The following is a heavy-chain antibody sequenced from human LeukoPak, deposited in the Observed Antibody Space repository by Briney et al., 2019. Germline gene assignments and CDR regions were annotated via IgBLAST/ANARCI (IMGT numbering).Heavy chain of an antibody. Sequence: PSETLSLTCTVSGYSLSTAYYWGWIRQPPGKGREWIGEINHSGSTNYNPSLKSRVTISVDTSKNQFSLKLSSVTAADTAVYYCARDRVYDFWSGYPNWFDPWGQGTLVTVSS. V-gene: IGHV4-38-2*02. CDR1: GYSLSTAYY. CDR3: ARDRVYDFWSGYPNWFDP. D-gene: IGHD3-3*01. CDR2: INHSGST. J-gene: IGHJ5*02.